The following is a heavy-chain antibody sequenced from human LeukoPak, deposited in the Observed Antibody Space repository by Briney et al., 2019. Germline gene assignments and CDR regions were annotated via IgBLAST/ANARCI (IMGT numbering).Heavy chain of an antibody. D-gene: IGHD3-3*01. V-gene: IGHV4-4*07. Sequence: SETLSLTCTVSGGSISSYYWSWIRQPAGKGLEWIGRIYTSGSTNYNPSLKSRVTMSVDTSKNQFSLKLSSVTAADTAVYYCARDLGDYYDFWSGYQMGAFDIWGQGTLVTVSS. CDR1: GGSISSYY. CDR2: IYTSGST. CDR3: ARDLGDYYDFWSGYQMGAFDI. J-gene: IGHJ4*02.